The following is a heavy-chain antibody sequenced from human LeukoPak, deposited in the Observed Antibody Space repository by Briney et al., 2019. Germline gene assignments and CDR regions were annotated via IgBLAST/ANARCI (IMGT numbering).Heavy chain of an antibody. CDR1: GFTFSDYY. D-gene: IGHD4-17*01. Sequence: GGSLRLSCAASGFTFSDYYMSWIRQAPGKGLEWVSYISSSGSTIYYADSVKGRFTISRDNAKNSLYLQMNSLRAEDTAEYYCARANYGVTESLDYWGQGTLVTVSS. CDR3: ARANYGVTESLDY. J-gene: IGHJ4*02. CDR2: ISSSGSTI. V-gene: IGHV3-11*01.